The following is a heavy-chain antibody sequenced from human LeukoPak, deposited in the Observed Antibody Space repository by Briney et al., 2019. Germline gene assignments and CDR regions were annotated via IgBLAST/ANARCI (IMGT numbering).Heavy chain of an antibody. Sequence: GESLKISCKGSEYTFITHWIGWVRQMPGKGLEWMGIIYPGDSDTRYSPSFQGQVTISADKSISTAYLQWSNLKASDTAMYYCARFLGSSGWYPLAYWGQGTLVTVSS. V-gene: IGHV5-51*01. CDR2: IYPGDSDT. CDR1: EYTFITHW. J-gene: IGHJ4*02. D-gene: IGHD6-19*01. CDR3: ARFLGSSGWYPLAY.